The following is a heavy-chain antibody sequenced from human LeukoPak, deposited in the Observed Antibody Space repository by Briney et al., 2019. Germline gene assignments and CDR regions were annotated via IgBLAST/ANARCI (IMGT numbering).Heavy chain of an antibody. CDR2: TNPNSGYT. Sequence: GASVKVSCKTSGYTFTRFDINWVRQATGQGLEWMGWTNPNSGYTGYAQKFQGRVTITRNTAISTAYMELSSLRSEDTAVYYCARVAGSIDYWGQGTLVTVSS. CDR1: GYTFTRFD. J-gene: IGHJ4*02. D-gene: IGHD6-19*01. V-gene: IGHV1-8*03. CDR3: ARVAGSIDY.